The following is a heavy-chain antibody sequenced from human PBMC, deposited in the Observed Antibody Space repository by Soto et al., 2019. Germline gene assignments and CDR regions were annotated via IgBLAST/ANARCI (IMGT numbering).Heavy chain of an antibody. J-gene: IGHJ5*02. Sequence: ASVKVSCKASGYTFTSYGISWVRQAPGQGLEWMGWISAYNGNTNYAQKLQGRVTMTTDTSTSTAYMELRSLRSDDTAVYYCARGFPCGGSCPNWFDPWGQGTLVTVSS. CDR3: ARGFPCGGSCPNWFDP. CDR2: ISAYNGNT. D-gene: IGHD2-15*01. CDR1: GYTFTSYG. V-gene: IGHV1-18*01.